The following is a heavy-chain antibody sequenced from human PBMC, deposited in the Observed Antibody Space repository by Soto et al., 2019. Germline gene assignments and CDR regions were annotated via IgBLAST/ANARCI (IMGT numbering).Heavy chain of an antibody. Sequence: EVQLLESGGGLVQPGGSLRLSCAASGFSFSSYAMNWVRQAPGKGLEWVSAITGGAGGTYYADSVKGRFTISRDDSKNTLYLQMNSLRAEDTAVYYCAKDAWHSSWGYFQNWGQGTLVTVSS. V-gene: IGHV3-23*01. J-gene: IGHJ1*01. CDR1: GFSFSSYA. CDR3: AKDAWHSSWGYFQN. D-gene: IGHD6-13*01. CDR2: ITGGAGGT.